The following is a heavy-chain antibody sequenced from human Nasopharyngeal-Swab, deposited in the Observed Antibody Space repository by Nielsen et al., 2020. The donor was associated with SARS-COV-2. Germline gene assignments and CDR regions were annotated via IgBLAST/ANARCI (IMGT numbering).Heavy chain of an antibody. CDR2: IKQDGSEK. D-gene: IGHD4-11*01. CDR3: VRDDYTDYDNYFDP. V-gene: IGHV3-7*01. Sequence: GESLKISCAASGFTLSRHWMTWVRQAPGKGLELVASIKQDGSEKHYLDSVKGRFTISRDNANNSLSLQMNSLRAEDTGVYYCVRDDYTDYDNYFDPWGQGTLVTVSS. CDR1: GFTLSRHW. J-gene: IGHJ5*02.